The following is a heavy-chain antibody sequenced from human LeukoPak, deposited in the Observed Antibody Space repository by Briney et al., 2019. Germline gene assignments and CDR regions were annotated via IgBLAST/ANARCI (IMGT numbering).Heavy chain of an antibody. CDR1: GYIFTGYY. Sequence: GASVKVSCKASGYIFTGYYMHWVRQAPGQGLEWMGRINPNSGGAYYAQKFQGRVAMTWDMSISTAYMELSRLGSDDTAVYYCARGSDYGDSPGLNWGQGTLVTVSS. V-gene: IGHV1-2*06. D-gene: IGHD4-17*01. CDR3: ARGSDYGDSPGLN. CDR2: INPNSGGA. J-gene: IGHJ4*02.